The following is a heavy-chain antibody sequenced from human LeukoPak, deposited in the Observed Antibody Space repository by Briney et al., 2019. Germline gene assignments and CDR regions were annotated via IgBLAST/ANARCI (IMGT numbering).Heavy chain of an antibody. J-gene: IGHJ2*01. CDR3: AKAGSGYNYLGWYFDL. V-gene: IGHV3-48*01. CDR2: ISSTNSTI. Sequence: GGSLRLSCAASGFTFSSYSMNWVRQAPGKGLEWLSYISSTNSTIYYAASVKGRFAISRDNAKNSLFLQMNSLRAEDTAVYYCAKAGSGYNYLGWYFDLWGRGTLVTVSS. D-gene: IGHD5-24*01. CDR1: GFTFSSYS.